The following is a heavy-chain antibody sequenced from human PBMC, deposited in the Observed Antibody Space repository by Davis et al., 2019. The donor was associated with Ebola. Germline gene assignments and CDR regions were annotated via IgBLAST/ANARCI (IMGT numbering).Heavy chain of an antibody. J-gene: IGHJ4*02. D-gene: IGHD3-16*02. Sequence: MPSETLSLTCAVYGGSFSGYYWSWIRQPPGKGLEWIGEINHSGSTNYNPSLKSRVTISVDTSKNQFSLKLSSVTAADTAVYYCACPGELSLTFDYWGQGTLVTVSS. CDR3: ACPGELSLTFDY. V-gene: IGHV4-34*01. CDR2: INHSGST. CDR1: GGSFSGYY.